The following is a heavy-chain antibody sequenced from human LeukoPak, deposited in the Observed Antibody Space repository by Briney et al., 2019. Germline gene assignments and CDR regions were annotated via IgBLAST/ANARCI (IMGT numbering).Heavy chain of an antibody. J-gene: IGHJ5*02. CDR3: AREGTAGTTLNWFDP. D-gene: IGHD1-1*01. Sequence: SETLSLTCTVSGGSISSYYWSWIRQPPGKGLEWIGYISYSGSTNFNPSLKSRVTISVDTSKNQFSLKLSSVTAADTAVYYCAREGTAGTTLNWFDPWGQGTRVTVSS. CDR2: ISYSGST. V-gene: IGHV4-59*01. CDR1: GGSISSYY.